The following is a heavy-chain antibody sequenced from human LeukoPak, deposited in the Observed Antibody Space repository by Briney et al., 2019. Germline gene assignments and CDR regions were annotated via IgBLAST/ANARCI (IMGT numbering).Heavy chain of an antibody. Sequence: SETLSLTCTVSGGSISSYYWSWIRQPPGGGLEWIGYIYYSGSTNYNPSLKSRVSISIDTPKNQFSLKLRSVTAADTAVYYCARTYYDSSAYEYYFDYWGQGTLVTVSS. J-gene: IGHJ4*02. CDR1: GGSISSYY. V-gene: IGHV4-59*08. CDR2: IYYSGST. D-gene: IGHD3-22*01. CDR3: ARTYYDSSAYEYYFDY.